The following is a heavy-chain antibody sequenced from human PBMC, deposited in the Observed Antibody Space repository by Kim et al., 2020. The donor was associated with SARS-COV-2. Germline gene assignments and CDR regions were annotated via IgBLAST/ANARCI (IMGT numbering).Heavy chain of an antibody. D-gene: IGHD3-9*01. CDR1: GGSISSYY. J-gene: IGHJ4*02. Sequence: SETLSLTCTVSGGSISSYYWSWIRQPPGKGLEWIGYIYYSGSTNYNPSLKSRVTISVDTSKNQFSLKLSSVTAADTAVYYCARGVEYDILTGYSHFDYWGQGTLVTVSS. CDR2: IYYSGST. V-gene: IGHV4-59*01. CDR3: ARGVEYDILTGYSHFDY.